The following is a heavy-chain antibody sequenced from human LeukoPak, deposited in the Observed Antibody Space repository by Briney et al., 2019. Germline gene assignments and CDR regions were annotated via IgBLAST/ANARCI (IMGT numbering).Heavy chain of an antibody. V-gene: IGHV3-74*01. D-gene: IGHD3-22*01. CDR1: GYTFRSHL. Sequence: PGGSLRLSCVASGYTFRSHLMQWVRQVRGKGRVWVSRIDSDGSKTDYADSVKGRFTFSRDNARNTLYLQMSSLRAEDTAVYYCVRLSSGYYGLIDHWGQGTLVTVSS. CDR3: VRLSSGYYGLIDH. CDR2: IDSDGSKT. J-gene: IGHJ4*02.